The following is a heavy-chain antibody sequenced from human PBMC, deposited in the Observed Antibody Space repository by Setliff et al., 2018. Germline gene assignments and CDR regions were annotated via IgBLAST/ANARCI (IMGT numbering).Heavy chain of an antibody. V-gene: IGHV3-21*01. CDR1: GFTFGGSA. CDR2: ISGDGASV. Sequence: GGSLRLSCAASGFTFGGSAIHWVRQASGKGLEWVSSISGDGASVDYADSVKGRFTVSRDNGKNLLFLLVNSLRSEDTAVYYCVRDERFSDYVGYFFDSWGQGTLVTVSS. CDR3: VRDERFSDYVGYFFDS. D-gene: IGHD5-12*01. J-gene: IGHJ4*02.